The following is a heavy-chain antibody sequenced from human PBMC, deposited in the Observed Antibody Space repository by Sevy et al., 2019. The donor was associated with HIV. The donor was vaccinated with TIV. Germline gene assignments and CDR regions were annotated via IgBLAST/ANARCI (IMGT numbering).Heavy chain of an antibody. D-gene: IGHD6-25*01. CDR2: ISGSGVST. CDR1: GFTFSSYD. Sequence: GGSLRLSCAASGFTFSSYDMSWVRQAPGKGLEWVSVISGSGVSTYYAESVKGRFTISRDNSKKTLYLQLNSLRAEDTAVYYCAKSMGGFDAFDIWGQGTMVTVSS. CDR3: AKSMGGFDAFDI. V-gene: IGHV3-23*01. J-gene: IGHJ3*02.